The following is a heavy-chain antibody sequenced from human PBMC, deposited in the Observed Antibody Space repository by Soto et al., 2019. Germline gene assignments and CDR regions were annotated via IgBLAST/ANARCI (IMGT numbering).Heavy chain of an antibody. CDR2: ISERGGAT. CDR3: SKRIAGAQGEDY. D-gene: IGHD6-13*01. V-gene: IGHV3-23*01. Sequence: GGSLRLSCAASGFTFSSHPMGWVRQAPGKGLEWVSVISERGGATYYADSVRSRFIISRDNSKNTLYLQMNSLRAEDTAVYYCSKRIAGAQGEDYWGQGTLVTVSS. CDR1: GFTFSSHP. J-gene: IGHJ4*02.